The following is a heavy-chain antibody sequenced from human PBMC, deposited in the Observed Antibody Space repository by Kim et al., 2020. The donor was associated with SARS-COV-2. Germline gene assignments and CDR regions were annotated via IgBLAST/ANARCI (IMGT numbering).Heavy chain of an antibody. CDR2: IHYSGNT. CDR1: GAFNSDFY. J-gene: IGHJ4*01. CDR3: ARGGNSHASWRYYIDY. V-gene: IGHV4-59*01. D-gene: IGHD3-16*01. Sequence: SETLSLTCTVSGAFNSDFYWTWIRQSPGKGLEWIGYIHYSGNTNFNPSLKSRITISIDTSRNQFSMKLNSLTAADTAVYYCARGGNSHASWRYYIDYCG.